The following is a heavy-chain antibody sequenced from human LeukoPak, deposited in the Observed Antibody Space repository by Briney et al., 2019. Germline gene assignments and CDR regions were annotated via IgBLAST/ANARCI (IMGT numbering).Heavy chain of an antibody. D-gene: IGHD6-13*01. Sequence: GGSQRLSCAASGFTFSNYWMHWVRQAPGKGLVWVSRINSDGINTSYADSVKGRFTISRDNAKNSLYLQMNSLRAEDTALYYCARVAEAAAFDSWGQGTLVTVSS. CDR3: ARVAEAAAFDS. CDR2: INSDGINT. J-gene: IGHJ4*02. V-gene: IGHV3-74*01. CDR1: GFTFSNYW.